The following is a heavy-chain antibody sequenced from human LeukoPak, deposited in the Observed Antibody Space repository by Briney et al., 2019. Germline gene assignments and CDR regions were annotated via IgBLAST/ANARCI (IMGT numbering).Heavy chain of an antibody. V-gene: IGHV5-51*01. J-gene: IGHJ4*02. CDR3: ARQGAAYCGGDCYSDY. D-gene: IGHD2-21*02. CDR1: GYSYTSYW. CDR2: IYPGDSDT. Sequence: GESLKISCKGSGYSYTSYWIGWVRQMTGKGLEWMGIIYPGDSDTRYSPSFQGQVTISADKSISTAYLQWSSLKASDTAMYYCARQGAAYCGGDCYSDYWGQGTLVTVSS.